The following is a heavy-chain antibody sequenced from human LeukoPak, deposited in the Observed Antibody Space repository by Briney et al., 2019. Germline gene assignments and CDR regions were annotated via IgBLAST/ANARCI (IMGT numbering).Heavy chain of an antibody. CDR2: ISAYNGHT. CDR1: GYTFTSYA. Sequence: ASVKVSCKASGYTFTSYAMHWVRQAPGQRLEWMGWISAYNGHTNYAQKLQGRVTLTTDTSTSTAYMELRSLRSDDTAVYYCARDQGTDCSSTSCYLAYFDYWGQGTLVTVSS. V-gene: IGHV1-18*01. J-gene: IGHJ4*02. D-gene: IGHD2-2*01. CDR3: ARDQGTDCSSTSCYLAYFDY.